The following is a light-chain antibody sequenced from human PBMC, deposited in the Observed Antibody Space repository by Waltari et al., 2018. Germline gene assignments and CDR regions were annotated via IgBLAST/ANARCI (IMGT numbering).Light chain of an antibody. CDR2: YDS. J-gene: IGLJ2*01. V-gene: IGLV3-21*04. CDR3: LVWHSTIDHQGV. CDR1: TIGSKS. Sequence: SYVVTQSPSVSVAPGETARITCGGDTIGSKSVNWYQQRPGQDPLLVIPYDSDRPSGIPEGFAGSNSGNTATLTISWVEAEDEADYYCLVWHSTIDHQGVFGGGTKLTVL.